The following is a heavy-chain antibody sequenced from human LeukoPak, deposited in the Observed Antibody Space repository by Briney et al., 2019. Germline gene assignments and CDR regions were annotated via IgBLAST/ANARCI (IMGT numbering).Heavy chain of an antibody. Sequence: KTGGSLRLSCAASGFTFSSHSMNWVRQAPGKGLEWFSSISSSSSYIYYADSVKGRFTISRDNAKNSLYLQMSSLRAEDTAVYYCARGWGAVVVVFDYWGQGTLVTVSS. CDR1: GFTFSSHS. CDR3: ARGWGAVVVVFDY. J-gene: IGHJ4*02. V-gene: IGHV3-21*01. D-gene: IGHD2-15*01. CDR2: ISSSSSYI.